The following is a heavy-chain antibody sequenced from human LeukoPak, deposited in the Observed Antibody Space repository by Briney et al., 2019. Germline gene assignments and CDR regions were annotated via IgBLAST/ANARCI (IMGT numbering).Heavy chain of an antibody. Sequence: SETLSLTCTVSGGSFSSGDYYWSWIRQPPGQGLEWIGYIYYSGSTYYNPSLKSRVTISVDTSKNQFSLKLSSVTAADTAVYYCARQSQGDVYCSSTSCYTNFDYWGQGTLVTVSS. CDR2: IYYSGST. CDR3: ARQSQGDVYCSSTSCYTNFDY. CDR1: GGSFSSGDYY. J-gene: IGHJ4*02. D-gene: IGHD2-2*02. V-gene: IGHV4-30-4*08.